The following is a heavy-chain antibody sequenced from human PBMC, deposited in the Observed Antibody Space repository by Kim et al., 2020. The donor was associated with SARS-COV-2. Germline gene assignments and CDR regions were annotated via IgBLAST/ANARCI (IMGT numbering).Heavy chain of an antibody. V-gene: IGHV3-7*01. J-gene: IGHJ6*02. D-gene: IGHD3-3*01. CDR1: GVTISSYW. CDR2: IKQDGSED. CDR3: ARALRFLEWLHQIYSYYYGMDV. Sequence: GGSLRLSCAASGVTISSYWMSWVRQAPGEGLEWVANIKQDGSEDYYVDSVKGRFTISRDNAKNSLYQQMNSLRAEDTAVYYCARALRFLEWLHQIYSYYYGMDVWGHGTTVTV.